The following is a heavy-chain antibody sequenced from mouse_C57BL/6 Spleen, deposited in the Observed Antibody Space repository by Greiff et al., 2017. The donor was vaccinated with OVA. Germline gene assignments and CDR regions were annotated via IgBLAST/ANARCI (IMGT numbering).Heavy chain of an antibody. CDR3: ASAHYYGSSYDY. Sequence: QVQLQQPGAELVRPGTSVKLSCKASGYTFTSYWMHWVKQRPGQGLEWIGVIDPSDSYTNYNQKFKGKATLTVDTSSSTAYMQLSSLTSEDSAVYYGASAHYYGSSYDYWGQGTTLTVSS. CDR2: IDPSDSYT. V-gene: IGHV1-59*01. D-gene: IGHD1-1*01. CDR1: GYTFTSYW. J-gene: IGHJ2*01.